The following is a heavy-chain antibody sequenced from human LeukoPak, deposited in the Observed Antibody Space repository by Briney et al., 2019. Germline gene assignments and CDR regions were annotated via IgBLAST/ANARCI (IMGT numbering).Heavy chain of an antibody. J-gene: IGHJ4*02. Sequence: ASVKVSCKASGYTFTSYGISWVRQAPGQGLEWMGWISAYNGNTNYAQKLQGRVTMTTDTSTSTAYMALRSLRSDDTAVYYCARGDDILTGYTNFDYWGLGTLVTVSS. CDR2: ISAYNGNT. CDR1: GYTFTSYG. V-gene: IGHV1-18*04. D-gene: IGHD3-9*01. CDR3: ARGDDILTGYTNFDY.